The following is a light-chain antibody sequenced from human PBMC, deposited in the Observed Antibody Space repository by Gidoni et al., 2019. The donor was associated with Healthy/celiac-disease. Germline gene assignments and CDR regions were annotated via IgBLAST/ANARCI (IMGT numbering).Light chain of an antibody. Sequence: DIQMPQSPSPLSSSVGDRVTITCRASQSISSYLNWYQQKPGKAPKLLIYAASSLQSGVPSRFSGGGSGTDFTLTTSSLQAEDFATYYCQQSYSTREWTFGQXTKVEIK. CDR1: QSISSY. V-gene: IGKV1-39*01. J-gene: IGKJ1*01. CDR2: AAS. CDR3: QQSYSTREWT.